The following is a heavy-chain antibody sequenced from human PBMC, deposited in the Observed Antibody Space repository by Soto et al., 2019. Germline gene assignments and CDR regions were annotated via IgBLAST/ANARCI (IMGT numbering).Heavy chain of an antibody. Sequence: PRLSCAASGFTFSSYWMHWVRQAPGKGLVWVSRINSDGSSTSYADSVKGRFTISRDNAKNTLYLQMNSLRAEDTAVYYCARDYDFWSGYSDVWGQGTTVTVSS. CDR2: INSDGSST. V-gene: IGHV3-74*01. D-gene: IGHD3-3*01. J-gene: IGHJ6*02. CDR1: GFTFSSYW. CDR3: ARDYDFWSGYSDV.